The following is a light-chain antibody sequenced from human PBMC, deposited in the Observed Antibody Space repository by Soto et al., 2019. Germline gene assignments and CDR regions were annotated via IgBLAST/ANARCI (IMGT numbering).Light chain of an antibody. CDR3: QQYGSSIT. CDR2: DAS. V-gene: IGKV3-20*01. J-gene: IGKJ5*01. Sequence: DIVMTQSPATLSMSPGERATLSCRASQSISNKLVWYQQKPGQAPRLLIYDASSRPTDIPARFSGSGSGTDFTLTISRLEPEDFAVYYCQQYGSSITFGQGTRLEI. CDR1: QSISNK.